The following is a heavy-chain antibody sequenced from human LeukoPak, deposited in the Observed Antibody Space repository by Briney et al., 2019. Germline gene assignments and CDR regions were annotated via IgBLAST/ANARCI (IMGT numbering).Heavy chain of an antibody. J-gene: IGHJ5*02. Sequence: SVKVSCKASGGTFSSYAISWVRQAPGQGLESMGGIIPIFGTANYAQKFQGRVTITADESTSTAYMELSSLRSEDTAVYYCARDLTIFGVGHNWFDPWGQGTLVTVSS. CDR1: GGTFSSYA. V-gene: IGHV1-69*13. D-gene: IGHD3-3*01. CDR2: IIPIFGTA. CDR3: ARDLTIFGVGHNWFDP.